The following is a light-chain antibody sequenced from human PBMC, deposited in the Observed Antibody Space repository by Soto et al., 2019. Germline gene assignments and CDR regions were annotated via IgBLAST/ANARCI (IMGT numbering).Light chain of an antibody. CDR3: QQYDGSPPFT. CDR1: QSVSRSY. Sequence: EIVLTQSPGTLSLSPGERATFSCRASQSVSRSYLAGYQQKPGQAPRLLIYGASSRATGIPDRFSGSGSGTDFTLTISKLEPEDSAVYYCQQYDGSPPFTFGPGTKVDIK. V-gene: IGKV3-20*01. J-gene: IGKJ3*01. CDR2: GAS.